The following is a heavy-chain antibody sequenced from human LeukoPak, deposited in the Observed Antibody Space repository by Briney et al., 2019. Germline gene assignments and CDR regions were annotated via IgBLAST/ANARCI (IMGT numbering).Heavy chain of an antibody. D-gene: IGHD6-13*01. CDR2: INPSGGGT. J-gene: IGHJ4*02. V-gene: IGHV1-46*01. Sequence: GASVKVSCKAPGYTFTSYYMHWVRQAPGQGLEWMGIINPSGGGTSYAQKFRGRVTMTRDTSTSTVYMGLSSLRSEDTAVYYCATLGPLGYSSSWYYFDYWGQGTLVTVSS. CDR1: GYTFTSYY. CDR3: ATLGPLGYSSSWYYFDY.